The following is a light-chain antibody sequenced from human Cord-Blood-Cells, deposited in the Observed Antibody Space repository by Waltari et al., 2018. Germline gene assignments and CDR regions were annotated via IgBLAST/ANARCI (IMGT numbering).Light chain of an antibody. CDR3: QQRYSTPRT. CDR2: AAS. Sequence: IQMTQSPSSLSASGGDRVTITCRASQSISSYLNWYQQKPGKAPKLLIYAASSLQSGVPSRFSGSVSGTEFTLTISSLQPEEFATYYCQQRYSTPRTFGQGTKLEIK. J-gene: IGKJ2*01. V-gene: IGKV1-39*01. CDR1: QSISSY.